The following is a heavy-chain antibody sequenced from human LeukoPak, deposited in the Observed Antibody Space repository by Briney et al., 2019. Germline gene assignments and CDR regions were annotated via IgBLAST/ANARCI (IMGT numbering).Heavy chain of an antibody. V-gene: IGHV3-7*01. CDR2: IKQDGSEK. CDR3: ARCTAMVSNYYYGMDV. CDR1: GFTFSSYW. J-gene: IGHJ6*02. D-gene: IGHD5-18*01. Sequence: PGGSLRLSCAASGFTFSSYWMSWVRQAPGKGLEWVANIKQDGSEKYYVDSGKGRFTISRDNAKNSLYLQMNSLRAEDTAVYYCARCTAMVSNYYYGMDVWGQGTTVTVSS.